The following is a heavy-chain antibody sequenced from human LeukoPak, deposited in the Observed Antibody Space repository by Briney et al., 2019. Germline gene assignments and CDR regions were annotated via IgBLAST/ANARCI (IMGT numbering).Heavy chain of an antibody. Sequence: GGSLRLSCAASGFTFSNYWMGWVRQAPGKGLEWVANIKQDGSEKRYVDPVKGRFTISRDNAKNSLYLQMNSLRAEDTAVYYCARDAYSYGPLGYWGQGTLVTVSS. V-gene: IGHV3-7*01. CDR2: IKQDGSEK. CDR1: GFTFSNYW. CDR3: ARDAYSYGPLGY. D-gene: IGHD5-18*01. J-gene: IGHJ4*02.